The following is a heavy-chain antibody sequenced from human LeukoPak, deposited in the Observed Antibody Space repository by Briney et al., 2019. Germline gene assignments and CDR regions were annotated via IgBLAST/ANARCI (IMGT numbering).Heavy chain of an antibody. Sequence: SVKVSCKASGGTFSSYAISWVRQAPGQGLEWMGGIIPIFGTANCAQKFQGRVTITADESTSTAYMELSSLRSEDTAVYYCARHGRCMVRGVCNDYWGQGTLVTVSS. CDR3: ARHGRCMVRGVCNDY. CDR1: GGTFSSYA. CDR2: IIPIFGTA. J-gene: IGHJ4*02. V-gene: IGHV1-69*13. D-gene: IGHD3-10*01.